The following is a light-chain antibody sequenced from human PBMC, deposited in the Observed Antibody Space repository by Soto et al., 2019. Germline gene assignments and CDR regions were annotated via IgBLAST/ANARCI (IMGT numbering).Light chain of an antibody. CDR2: GAS. CDR1: QSLSNNIY. V-gene: IGKV3-20*01. J-gene: IGKJ5*01. CDR3: QHYDSLPIT. Sequence: IVLTQSPCTQSLSPGERSTLFCRASQSLSNNIYLAWYQQKPGQAPRXLIYGASSRATGIPNRFRGSGSGTDFNLTISRLETEDFAVFHCQHYDSLPITFGQGTRLEIK.